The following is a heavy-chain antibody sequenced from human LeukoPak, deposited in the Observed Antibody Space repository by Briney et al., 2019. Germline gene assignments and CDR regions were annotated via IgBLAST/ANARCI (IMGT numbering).Heavy chain of an antibody. CDR3: VREGGREVPSRFDQ. J-gene: IGHJ4*02. Sequence: PGGSLRLSYAASGINFRSSGMHWVRQAPGKGREWVTFIQNDGSDKYYAASVKGRFTISTDNSKNTVYLHMASLRADDTALYYCVREGGREVPSRFDQWGQGTLVTVSS. CDR2: IQNDGSDK. V-gene: IGHV3-30*02. CDR1: GINFRSSG. D-gene: IGHD2-2*01.